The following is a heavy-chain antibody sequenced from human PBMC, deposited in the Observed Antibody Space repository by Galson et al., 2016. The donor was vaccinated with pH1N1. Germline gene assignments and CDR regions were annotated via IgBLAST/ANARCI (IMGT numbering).Heavy chain of an antibody. CDR3: ARAIGAGDCY. CDR2: IKQDGSVK. CDR1: GFTFSTYW. J-gene: IGHJ2*01. V-gene: IGHV3-7*04. D-gene: IGHD6-13*01. Sequence: SLRLSCAASGFTFSTYWMTWVRQAPGKGLEWVANIKQDGSVKYYVDSVKGRFTISRDNAKNSLYLQMNSLRAEDTAVYYYARAIGAGDCYWGRGTLVTVSS.